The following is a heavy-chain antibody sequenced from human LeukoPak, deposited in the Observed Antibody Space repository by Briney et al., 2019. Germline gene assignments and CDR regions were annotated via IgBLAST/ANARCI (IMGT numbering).Heavy chain of an antibody. CDR3: ARKRWLHGYSDY. CDR1: RGSISSYY. CDR2: IYYSGST. J-gene: IGHJ4*02. V-gene: IGHV4-59*01. Sequence: SETLSLTCTVSRGSISSYYWSWIRQPPGKGLEWIGYIYYSGSTNYNPSLKSRVTISVDTSKNQFSLKLSSVTAADTAVYYCARKRWLHGYSDYWGQGTLVTVSS. D-gene: IGHD5-24*01.